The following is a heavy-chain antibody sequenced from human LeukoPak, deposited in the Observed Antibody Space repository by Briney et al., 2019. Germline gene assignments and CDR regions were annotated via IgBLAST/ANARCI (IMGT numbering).Heavy chain of an antibody. Sequence: GGSLRLSCAASGFTFTSYAMSWVRQAPGKGLEWVSGISGNGDSAYYADSVKGRFTISRDNSKNTLYLQMNSLRAEDTAVYYCAKDLRDWGTIVACDYWGQGTLVTVSS. CDR1: GFTFTSYA. CDR3: AKDLRDWGTIVACDY. J-gene: IGHJ4*02. CDR2: ISGNGDSA. D-gene: IGHD5-12*01. V-gene: IGHV3-23*01.